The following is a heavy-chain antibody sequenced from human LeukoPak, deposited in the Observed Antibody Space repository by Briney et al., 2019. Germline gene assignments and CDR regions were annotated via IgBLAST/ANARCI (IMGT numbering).Heavy chain of an antibody. D-gene: IGHD3-22*01. V-gene: IGHV3-30*18. CDR3: AKTVTTSFDY. CDR1: GFTFSSYG. CDR2: ISYDGSNK. J-gene: IGHJ4*02. Sequence: PGRSLRLSCAASGFTFSSYGMHWVRQAPGKGLEWVAVISYDGSNKYYADSVKGRFTISRDNSKNTLYLQMNSLRAEDTAVHYCAKTVTTSFDYWGQGTLVTVSS.